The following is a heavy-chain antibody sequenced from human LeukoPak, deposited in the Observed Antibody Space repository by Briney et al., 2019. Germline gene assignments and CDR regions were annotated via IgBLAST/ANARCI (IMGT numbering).Heavy chain of an antibody. J-gene: IGHJ4*02. V-gene: IGHV3-21*01. D-gene: IGHD3-3*01. CDR1: EFTFSSYN. Sequence: KSGGSLRLSCAASEFTFSSYNMNWVRQAPGKGLEWVSCISGSGKYIYYADSVKGRFTISRDNAKNSLYLQMNSLRAEDTAVYYCAREPFWSGYYSNLHFDYWGQGTLVTVSS. CDR2: ISGSGKYI. CDR3: AREPFWSGYYSNLHFDY.